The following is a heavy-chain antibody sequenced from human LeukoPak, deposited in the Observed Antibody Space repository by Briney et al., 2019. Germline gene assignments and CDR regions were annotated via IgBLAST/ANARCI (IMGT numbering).Heavy chain of an antibody. CDR1: GGTFSSYA. CDR3: ARDPEPYCSGGSCYNWFDP. J-gene: IGHJ5*02. D-gene: IGHD2-15*01. Sequence: GASVKVSCKASGGTFSSYAISWVRQAPGQGLEWMGGIIPIFGTANYAQKFQGRVTITTDESTSTAYMELSSLRSEDTAVYYCARDPEPYCSGGSCYNWFDPWGQGTLVTVSP. V-gene: IGHV1-69*05. CDR2: IIPIFGTA.